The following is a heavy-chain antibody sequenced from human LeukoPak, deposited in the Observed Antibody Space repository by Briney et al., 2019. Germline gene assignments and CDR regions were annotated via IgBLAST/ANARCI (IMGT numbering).Heavy chain of an antibody. D-gene: IGHD3-16*01. Sequence: SETLSLTCTVSGDSMNIYYWNCIRQPPGKALVFIGYIYASGSTNYNPSLKSGVSISIDPCKNQFSLKLESVTAADTAVYFCARSYTSRNDAFDYWGQGALVAVSS. CDR1: GDSMNIYY. CDR2: IYASGST. J-gene: IGHJ4*02. CDR3: ARSYTSRNDAFDY. V-gene: IGHV4-4*09.